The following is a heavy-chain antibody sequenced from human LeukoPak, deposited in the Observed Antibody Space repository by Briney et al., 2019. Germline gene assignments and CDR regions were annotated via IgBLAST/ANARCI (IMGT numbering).Heavy chain of an antibody. V-gene: IGHV4-39*07. J-gene: IGHJ4*02. Sequence: TSETLSLTCTVSGGSISSSSYYWGWIRQPPGKGLEWIGEINHSGSTNYNPSLKSRVTISVDTSKNQFSLELSSVTAADTAVYYCARGRLSSSDTWAYYFDYWGQGTLVTVSS. CDR1: GGSISSSSYY. CDR2: INHSGST. D-gene: IGHD6-13*01. CDR3: ARGRLSSSDTWAYYFDY.